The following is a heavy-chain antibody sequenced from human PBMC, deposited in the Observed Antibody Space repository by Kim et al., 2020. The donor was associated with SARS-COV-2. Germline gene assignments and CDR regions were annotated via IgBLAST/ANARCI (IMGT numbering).Heavy chain of an antibody. D-gene: IGHD6-13*01. Sequence: GGSLRLSCAASGFTFDDYGMSWVRQAPGKGLEWVSGINWNGGRTGYADSVKGRFTISRDNAKNSLYLQMNSLRAEDTALYHCARGGAAAPLTLGYYYYYMDVWGKGTTVTVSS. CDR3: ARGGAAAPLTLGYYYYYMDV. V-gene: IGHV3-20*01. CDR1: GFTFDDYG. CDR2: INWNGGRT. J-gene: IGHJ6*03.